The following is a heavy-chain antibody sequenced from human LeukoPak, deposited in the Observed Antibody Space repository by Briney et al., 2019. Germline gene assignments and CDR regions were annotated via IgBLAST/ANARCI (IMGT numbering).Heavy chain of an antibody. CDR2: IWYDGSNK. Sequence: GGSLRLSCAASGFTFSSYGMHWVRQAPGKGLEWVAVIWYDGSNKYYADSVKGRFTISRDNSKNTLYLQMNSLRAEDTAVYYCARSSSYGLFGAFDTWGQGTMVTVSS. CDR1: GFTFSSYG. J-gene: IGHJ3*02. V-gene: IGHV3-33*01. CDR3: ARSSSYGLFGAFDT. D-gene: IGHD2-21*01.